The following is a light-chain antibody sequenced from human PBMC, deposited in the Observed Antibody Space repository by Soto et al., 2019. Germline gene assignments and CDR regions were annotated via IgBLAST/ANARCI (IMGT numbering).Light chain of an antibody. CDR2: AAS. CDR3: QQSYSTPPWT. V-gene: IGKV1-39*01. J-gene: IGKJ1*01. CDR1: XXISXX. Sequence: DIQMTQSPSSLSASVGDRVTITCRASXXISXXXNWYQQKPGKAPKLLIYAASSLQSGVPSRFXXXXXGTDFXXXXXXXXXXXFATYYCQQSYSTPPWTFGQGTKVEIK.